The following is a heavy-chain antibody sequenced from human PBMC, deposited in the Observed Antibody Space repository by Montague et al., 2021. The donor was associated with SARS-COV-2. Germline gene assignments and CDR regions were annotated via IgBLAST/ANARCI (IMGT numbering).Heavy chain of an antibody. D-gene: IGHD3-22*01. CDR1: VGSISSNNCY. J-gene: IGHJ4*02. Sequence: SETLSLTCTVSVGSISSNNCYWGWIRQPPGKALEWIGRIYYSGSTXYNPSLKSRVTMSVDTSENQFSLKLSSVTAADTAVYYCARDGFYYDRSGPSNFDYWGQGTLVTVSS. CDR2: IYYSGST. V-gene: IGHV4-39*07. CDR3: ARDGFYYDRSGPSNFDY.